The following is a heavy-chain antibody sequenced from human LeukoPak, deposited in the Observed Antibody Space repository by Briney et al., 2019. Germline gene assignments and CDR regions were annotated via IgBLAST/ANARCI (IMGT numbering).Heavy chain of an antibody. V-gene: IGHV1-18*01. CDR1: GYTLTSYR. J-gene: IGHJ3*02. CDR2: ISAYNGNT. Sequence: ASVKVSCKASGYTLTSYRISWVRQAPGQGLEWMGWISAYNGNTNYAQTLQGRVTMTTDTSPSTAYVALRSLRSDDTAVYYCARDRSINGYSSGWGILDTFDIWGQGTMVTVSS. CDR3: ARDRSINGYSSGWGILDTFDI. D-gene: IGHD6-19*01.